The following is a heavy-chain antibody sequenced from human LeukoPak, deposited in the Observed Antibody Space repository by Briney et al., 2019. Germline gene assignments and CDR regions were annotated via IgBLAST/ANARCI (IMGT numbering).Heavy chain of an antibody. CDR2: IIPIFGTA. V-gene: IGHV1-69*05. CDR3: ARDLRSAFDI. CDR1: GGTFSSYA. Sequence: SVKVSCKASGGTFSSYAISWVRQAPGQGLEWMGGIIPIFGTANYAQKFQGRVTITTDESTSTAYMELSSLRSEDTAVYCCARDLRSAFDIWGQGTMVTVSS. J-gene: IGHJ3*02.